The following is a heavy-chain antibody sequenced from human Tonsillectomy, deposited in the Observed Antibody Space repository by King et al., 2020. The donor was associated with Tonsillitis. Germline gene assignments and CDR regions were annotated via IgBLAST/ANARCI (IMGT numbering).Heavy chain of an antibody. CDR3: AKDLTYSSGWHFGLGGVDH. J-gene: IGHJ4*02. D-gene: IGHD6-19*01. CDR1: GFTFNSYA. CDR2: ISGVGGDT. Sequence: EVQLVESGGGLVQPGGSLRLSCAASGFTFNSYAMSWVRQAPGKGLEWVSIISGVGGDTYSADSVKGRFTISRDNSKDTLYLQMESLRAEDTAVYYCAKDLTYSSGWHFGLGGVDHWGQGTLVTVSS. V-gene: IGHV3-23*04.